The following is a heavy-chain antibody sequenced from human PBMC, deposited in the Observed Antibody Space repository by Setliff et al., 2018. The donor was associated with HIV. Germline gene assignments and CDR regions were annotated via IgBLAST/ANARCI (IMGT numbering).Heavy chain of an antibody. CDR3: AKDEAYGGNPQKAFDI. J-gene: IGHJ3*02. D-gene: IGHD4-17*01. CDR1: GFTFNDYA. CDR2: ISWNSGFI. V-gene: IGHV3-9*01. Sequence: GGSLRLSCAVSGFTFNDYAMHWVRQAPGKGLEWVSGISWNSGFINYADSVRGRFTISRDNSKNTLYLQVNSLRAEDTAAYYCAKDEAYGGNPQKAFDIWGQGTMVTVSS.